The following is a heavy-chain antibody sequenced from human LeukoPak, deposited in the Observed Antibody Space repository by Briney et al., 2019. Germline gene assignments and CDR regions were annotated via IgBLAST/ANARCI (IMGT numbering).Heavy chain of an antibody. V-gene: IGHV3-53*01. CDR2: IYSGGST. J-gene: IGHJ3*02. CDR3: ARELREHGVFDI. Sequence: SGGSLRLSCAASGFTVSSNYMSWVRQAPGKGLEWVSVIYSGGSTYYAASVKGRFSISRDNSKNTVYLQMNSLRAEDTAVYYCARELREHGVFDIWGQGTMVTVSS. D-gene: IGHD1-26*01. CDR1: GFTVSSNY.